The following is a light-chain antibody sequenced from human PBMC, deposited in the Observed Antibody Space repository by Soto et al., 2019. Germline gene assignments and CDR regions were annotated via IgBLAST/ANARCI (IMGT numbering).Light chain of an antibody. V-gene: IGKV3-11*01. CDR2: GAS. Sequence: EIVMTQSPATLSVSPGERASLSCRASQSVSTNLAWYQQKPAQAPRLLIYGASNRATGIPARFSGSGSGTDFTLTISSLEPEDFAVYYCQQRSNWPPITFGQGTRLEIK. J-gene: IGKJ5*01. CDR1: QSVSTN. CDR3: QQRSNWPPIT.